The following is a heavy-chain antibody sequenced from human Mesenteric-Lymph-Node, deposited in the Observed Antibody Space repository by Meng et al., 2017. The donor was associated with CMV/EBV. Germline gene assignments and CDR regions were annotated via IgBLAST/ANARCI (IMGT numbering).Heavy chain of an antibody. D-gene: IGHD3-10*01. Sequence: VGVGWIRQPPGKALEWLALIYWDDDKRYSPSLKSRLTITKDTSKNQVVLTMTNMDPVDTATYYCAHRRSEGYYYGSGFIAYDAFDIWGQGTMVTVSS. CDR1: VG. CDR3: AHRRSEGYYYGSGFIAYDAFDI. J-gene: IGHJ3*02. V-gene: IGHV2-5*02. CDR2: IYWDDDK.